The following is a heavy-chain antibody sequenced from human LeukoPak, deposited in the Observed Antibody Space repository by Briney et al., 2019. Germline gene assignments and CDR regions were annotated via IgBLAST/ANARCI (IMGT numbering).Heavy chain of an antibody. Sequence: GSLRLSCAASGFTFSSYWMHWVRQAPGKGLGWVSRINTDGSSTSYADSVKGRFTISRDNAKNTLYLQMNSLRAEDTAVYYCARDGSSGVGPFDYWGQGTLVTVSS. CDR1: GFTFSSYW. CDR3: ARDGSSGVGPFDY. V-gene: IGHV3-74*01. D-gene: IGHD5-12*01. J-gene: IGHJ4*02. CDR2: INTDGSST.